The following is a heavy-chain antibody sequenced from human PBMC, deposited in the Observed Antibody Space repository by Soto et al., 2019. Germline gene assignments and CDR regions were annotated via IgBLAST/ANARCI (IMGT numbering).Heavy chain of an antibody. Sequence: SVKVSCKASGFSFTSSAVQWVRQARGQRLEWIGWIVVGSGNTNYAQKFQERVTITRDMSTSTAYMELSSLRSEDTAVYYCAAVSLEMATTGXGYWGQGTLVTVPQ. D-gene: IGHD5-12*01. V-gene: IGHV1-58*01. CDR3: AAVSLEMATTGXGY. CDR1: GFSFTSSA. CDR2: IVVGSGNT. J-gene: IGHJ4*02.